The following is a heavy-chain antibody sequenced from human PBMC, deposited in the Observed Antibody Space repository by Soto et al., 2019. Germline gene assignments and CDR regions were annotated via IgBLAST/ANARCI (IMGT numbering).Heavy chain of an antibody. CDR3: TRDLGAPGDY. V-gene: IGHV3-74*01. J-gene: IGHJ4*02. D-gene: IGHD1-26*01. Sequence: EVQLVESGGGLVQPGGSLRLSCAASGFTFSGHWMHWVRPVPGKGLVWVSHINSDGSSTSYADSVKGRFTISRDNAKNTLYLQMHSLRAEDTAVYYCTRDLGAPGDYWGQGTLVTVSS. CDR2: INSDGSST. CDR1: GFTFSGHW.